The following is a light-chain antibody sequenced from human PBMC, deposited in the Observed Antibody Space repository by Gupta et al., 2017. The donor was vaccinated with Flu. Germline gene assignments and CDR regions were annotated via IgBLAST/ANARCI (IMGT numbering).Light chain of an antibody. J-gene: IGKJ1*01. Sequence: DIVLTQSADSLAVSLGERATINCKSSQSVLYSPNNKNYLAWYQQKPGQPPKLLIYWASTRESGVPDRCSGSGAGTDFTLTISSLQAEDVAGDYCQKEDRITRTFGQGTKVEIK. CDR3: QKEDRITRT. CDR1: QSVLYSPNNKNY. V-gene: IGKV4-1*01. CDR2: WAS.